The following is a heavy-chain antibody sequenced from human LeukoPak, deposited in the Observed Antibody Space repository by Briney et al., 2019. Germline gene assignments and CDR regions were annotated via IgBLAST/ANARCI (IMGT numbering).Heavy chain of an antibody. CDR3: AKGEQWLVEGVDY. V-gene: IGHV3-30*18. Sequence: GGSLRLSCAASGFTFSSYGMHWVRQAPGKGLEWVAVISYDGSNKYHADSVKGRFTISRDNSKNTLYLQMNSLRAEDTAVYYCAKGEQWLVEGVDYWGQGTLVTVSS. CDR2: ISYDGSNK. J-gene: IGHJ4*02. D-gene: IGHD6-19*01. CDR1: GFTFSSYG.